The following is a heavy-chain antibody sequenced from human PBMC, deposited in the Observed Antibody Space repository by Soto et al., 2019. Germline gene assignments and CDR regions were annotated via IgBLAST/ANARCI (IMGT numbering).Heavy chain of an antibody. Sequence: EVQLAESGGGMVQPGGSLRLSCVASGFTFSSYDMHWVRQAPGKGLEYVSSISSNVGTTYYGNSVKGRFTISRDNSKNTLSLQMGSLRAEDMAVYYCVRRVSGNYDYWCQGTLVTVSS. J-gene: IGHJ4*02. D-gene: IGHD1-7*01. CDR2: ISSNVGTT. V-gene: IGHV3-64*01. CDR3: VRRVSGNYDY. CDR1: GFTFSSYD.